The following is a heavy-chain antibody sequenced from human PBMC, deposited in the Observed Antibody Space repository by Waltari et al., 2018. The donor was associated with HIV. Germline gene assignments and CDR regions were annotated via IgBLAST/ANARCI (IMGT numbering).Heavy chain of an antibody. V-gene: IGHV4-34*01. Sequence: QVQLQQWGAGLLKPSEPLFPTSAVNGGSFSGYYWSWICQPPGKGLEWIGEINHSGSTNYNPSLKSRVTISVDTSKNQFSLKLSSVTAADTAVYYCARRRYDFWSDWYFDLWGPGTLVTVSS. J-gene: IGHJ2*01. CDR3: ARRRYDFWSDWYFDL. CDR2: INHSGST. D-gene: IGHD3-3*01. CDR1: GGSFSGYY.